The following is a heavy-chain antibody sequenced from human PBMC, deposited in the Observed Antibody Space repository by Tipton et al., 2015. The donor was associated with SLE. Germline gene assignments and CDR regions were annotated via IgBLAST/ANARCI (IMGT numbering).Heavy chain of an antibody. Sequence: LRLSCAVHGESFSGYLWTWIRQSPGKGLEWIGEIDHGGNTNYRPSLESRVTISLDPSKNQFSLPWNSVTAADTAVYYCARLGHFHWNDIHFRVLRGRIDSWGQGTLVTVSP. CDR1: GESFSGYL. V-gene: IGHV4-34*01. CDR3: ARLGHFHWNDIHFRVLRGRIDS. J-gene: IGHJ4*02. CDR2: IDHGGNT. D-gene: IGHD1-1*01.